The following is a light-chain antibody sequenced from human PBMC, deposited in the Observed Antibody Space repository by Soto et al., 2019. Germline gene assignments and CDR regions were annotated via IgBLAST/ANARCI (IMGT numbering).Light chain of an antibody. CDR3: RQHFEWPPMT. CDR1: ETVATN. J-gene: IGKJ1*01. V-gene: IGKV3-15*01. Sequence: EVVMTQSPATLSASPGDRATLSCWASETVATNLAWYQQKPGQAPRLLISAASTRAAGISDRFRGSGSGTEFTLTISSRRSADSGTSYCRQHFEWPPMTFGQGTKVEI. CDR2: AAS.